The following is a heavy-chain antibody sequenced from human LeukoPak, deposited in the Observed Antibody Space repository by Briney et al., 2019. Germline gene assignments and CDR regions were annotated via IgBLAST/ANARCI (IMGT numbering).Heavy chain of an antibody. J-gene: IGHJ6*02. Sequence: GGSLRLSCAASGFTFSDYYMSWIRPAPGKGLEWVSYISSSGSTIYYADSVKGRFTISRDNAKNSLYLQMNSLRAEDTAVYYCARGRIVVVPAGTYYYYGMDVWGQGTTVTVSS. CDR3: ARGRIVVVPAGTYYYYGMDV. D-gene: IGHD2-2*01. V-gene: IGHV3-11*01. CDR1: GFTFSDYY. CDR2: ISSSGSTI.